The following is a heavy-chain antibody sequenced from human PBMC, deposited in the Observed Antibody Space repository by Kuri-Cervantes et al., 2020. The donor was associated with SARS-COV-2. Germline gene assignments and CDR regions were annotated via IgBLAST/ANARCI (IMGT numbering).Heavy chain of an antibody. D-gene: IGHD2-2*01. J-gene: IGHJ3*02. V-gene: IGHV1-69*04. Sequence: SVKVSCKASGGTFSSYAISWVRQAPGQGLEWMGRIIPILGIANYAQKFQGRVTITADKSTSTAYMELSSLRSEDTAVYYCARPRGIVVVPAAMGGAFDIWGQGTMVTVSS. CDR3: ARPRGIVVVPAAMGGAFDI. CDR1: GGTFSSYA. CDR2: IIPILGIA.